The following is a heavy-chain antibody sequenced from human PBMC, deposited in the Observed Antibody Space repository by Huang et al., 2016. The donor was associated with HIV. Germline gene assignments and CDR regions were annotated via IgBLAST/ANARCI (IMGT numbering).Heavy chain of an antibody. D-gene: IGHD2-21*02. CDR2: IHNGGKT. CDR3: AREFCGGDCFRSRDAFDI. Sequence: EVQLVESGGGLIQPGGSLRLSCAVSGFTVSSNYMSWVRQAQGKGLEWVAVIHNGGKTYYADSVKGRCAISRDNFKNTLYLQMNSRRAEDTAVYYCAREFCGGDCFRSRDAFDIWGQGTMVTVAS. J-gene: IGHJ3*02. V-gene: IGHV3-53*01. CDR1: GFTVSSNY.